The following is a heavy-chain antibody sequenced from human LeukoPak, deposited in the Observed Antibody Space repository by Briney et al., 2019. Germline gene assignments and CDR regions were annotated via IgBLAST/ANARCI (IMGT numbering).Heavy chain of an antibody. CDR3: AREGSSWFIFDY. CDR1: GFTFSSYA. D-gene: IGHD6-13*01. Sequence: GGSLRLSCAASGFTFSSYAMHWVRQAPGKGLEWVAVISYDGSNKYYADSVKGRFTISRDNSKNTLYLQMNSLRAEDTAVYYCAREGSSWFIFDYWGQGTLVTVSS. J-gene: IGHJ4*02. V-gene: IGHV3-30*04. CDR2: ISYDGSNK.